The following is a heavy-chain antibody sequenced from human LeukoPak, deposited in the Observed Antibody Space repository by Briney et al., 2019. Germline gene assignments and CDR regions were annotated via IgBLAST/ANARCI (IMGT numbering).Heavy chain of an antibody. Sequence: PGGSLRLSCAASGFTFSSYGMHWVRQAPGKGLEGVAVIWYDGSNKYYADSVKGRFTISRDNSKNTLYLQMNSLRAEDTAVYYCAKDLESSGLDYWGQGTLVTVSS. CDR3: AKDLESSGLDY. V-gene: IGHV3-33*06. D-gene: IGHD6-19*01. CDR2: IWYDGSNK. J-gene: IGHJ4*02. CDR1: GFTFSSYG.